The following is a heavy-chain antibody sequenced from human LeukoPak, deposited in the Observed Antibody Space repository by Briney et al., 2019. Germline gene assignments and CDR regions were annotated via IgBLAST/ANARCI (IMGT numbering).Heavy chain of an antibody. CDR2: IYYSGST. CDR3: ARHEAYDYVWGSYLGYYGMDV. CDR1: GGSISSYY. V-gene: IGHV4-59*08. Sequence: PSETLSLTCTVSGGSISSYYWSWIRRPPGEGLEWIGYIYYSGSTNYNPSLKSRVTISVDTSKNQFSLKLSSVTAADTAVYYCARHEAYDYVWGSYLGYYGMDVWGQGTTVTVSS. J-gene: IGHJ6*02. D-gene: IGHD3-16*02.